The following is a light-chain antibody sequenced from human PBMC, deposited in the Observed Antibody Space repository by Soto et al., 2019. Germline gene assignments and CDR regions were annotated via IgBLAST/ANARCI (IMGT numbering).Light chain of an antibody. CDR1: QSVSSSY. V-gene: IGKV3D-20*01. CDR2: DAS. Sequence: EIVLTQSPATLSLSPVEIATLSCGASQSVSSSYLAWYQQKPGLAPRLLIYDASSRATGIPDRFSGSGSGTDFTLTISRLEPEDFAVYYCQQYGSSPRTFGQGTTVDIK. CDR3: QQYGSSPRT. J-gene: IGKJ1*01.